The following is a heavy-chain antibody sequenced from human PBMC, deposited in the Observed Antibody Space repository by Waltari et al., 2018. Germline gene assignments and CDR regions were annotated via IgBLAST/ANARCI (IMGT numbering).Heavy chain of an antibody. D-gene: IGHD6-6*01. Sequence: QLQLRESGPGLVKHSSTLSRTCTVSRGSVSTPRYFWRCIRQPLGKGLECIGTISASGTTYYNPSIKSRSTISVDKSKNQFSLKLSSVTASDTAVDYCASVYTNSPFFDDWGQGTLVTVSS. J-gene: IGHJ4*02. CDR3: ASVYTNSPFFDD. CDR2: ISASGTT. CDR1: RGSVSTPRYF. V-gene: IGHV4-39*01.